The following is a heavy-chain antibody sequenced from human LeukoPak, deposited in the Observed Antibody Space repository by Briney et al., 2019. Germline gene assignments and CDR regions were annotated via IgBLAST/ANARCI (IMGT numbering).Heavy chain of an antibody. Sequence: SETPSLTCTVSGGSISSYYWSWIRQPPGKGLEWIGYIYYSGSTNYNPSLKSRVTMSVDTSKKQFSLKLRSVTAADTAVYYCARDIGTPYYYDSSGYYSGWFDPWGQGTLVTVSS. V-gene: IGHV4-59*01. CDR3: ARDIGTPYYYDSSGYYSGWFDP. CDR2: IYYSGST. D-gene: IGHD3-22*01. CDR1: GGSISSYY. J-gene: IGHJ5*02.